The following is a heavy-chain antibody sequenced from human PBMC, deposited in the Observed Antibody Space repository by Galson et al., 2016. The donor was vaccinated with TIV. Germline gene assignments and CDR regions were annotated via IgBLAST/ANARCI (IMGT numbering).Heavy chain of an antibody. J-gene: IGHJ4*02. CDR2: MYPAASDT. CDR3: VRAPGYSGYSYGYFDS. Sequence: QSGAEVKKPGESLKISCKLSGYSFTRNWIGWVRQVPGKGLEWMGFMYPAASDTIYTPSFQGQVIMSADESVSTAYLQWRSLKASDSAMYYCVRAPGYSGYSYGYFDSWGQGTLVIVSS. D-gene: IGHD5-18*01. CDR1: GYSFTRNW. V-gene: IGHV5-51*03.